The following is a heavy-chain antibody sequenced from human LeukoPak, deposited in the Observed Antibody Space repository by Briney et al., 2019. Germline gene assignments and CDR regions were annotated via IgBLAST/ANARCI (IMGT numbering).Heavy chain of an antibody. J-gene: IGHJ4*02. Sequence: GASVKVSCKASGYTFTSYAISWVRQATGQGPEWMGWINMYNGNTNYAQKLQGRVTMTTDTSTSTAYMELRSLRSDDTAVYYCARVVGNYVWGSYRPEGCFDSWGQGTLVTVSS. V-gene: IGHV1-18*01. CDR3: ARVVGNYVWGSYRPEGCFDS. CDR2: INMYNGNT. D-gene: IGHD3-16*02. CDR1: GYTFTSYA.